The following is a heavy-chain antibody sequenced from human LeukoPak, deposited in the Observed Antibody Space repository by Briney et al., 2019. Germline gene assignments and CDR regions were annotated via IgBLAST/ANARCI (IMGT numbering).Heavy chain of an antibody. Sequence: GGSLRLSCAASGFXFSGYWIDWVRQTPGKGLEWVANIKPDGSEIYYVDSVKGRFTISRDNAKHSLYLQMNSLRAEDTAVYYCTRSLDYWGQGTLVTVSS. V-gene: IGHV3-7*02. J-gene: IGHJ4*02. CDR2: IKPDGSEI. CDR3: TRSLDY. CDR1: GFXFSGYW. D-gene: IGHD2-15*01.